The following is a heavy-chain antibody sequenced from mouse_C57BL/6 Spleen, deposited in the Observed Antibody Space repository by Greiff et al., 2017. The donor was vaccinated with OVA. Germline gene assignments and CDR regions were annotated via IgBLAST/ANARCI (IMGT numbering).Heavy chain of an antibody. CDR2: IYPRDGST. CDR1: GYTFTSYD. J-gene: IGHJ4*01. D-gene: IGHD1-1*01. CDR3: ARLTTVDAMDY. V-gene: IGHV1-85*01. Sequence: VQLQESGPELVKPGASVKLSCKASGYTFTSYDINWVKQRPGQGLEWIGWIYPRDGSTKYNEKFKGKATLTVDTSSSTAYMELHSLTSEDSAVYFCARLTTVDAMDYWGQGTSVTVSS.